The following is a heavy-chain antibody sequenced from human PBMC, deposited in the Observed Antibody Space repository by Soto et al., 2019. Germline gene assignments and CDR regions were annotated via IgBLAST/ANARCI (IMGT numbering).Heavy chain of an antibody. CDR1: GGSISSYY. CDR2: IYYSGST. CDR3: ARDLLRPFMDV. Sequence: PSETLSLTCTVSGGSISSYYWSWIRQPPGKGLEWIGYIYYSGSTNYNPSLKSRVTISVDTSKNQFSLKLSSVAAADTAVYHCARDLLRPFMDVWGKGTTVTVSS. J-gene: IGHJ6*03. V-gene: IGHV4-59*01.